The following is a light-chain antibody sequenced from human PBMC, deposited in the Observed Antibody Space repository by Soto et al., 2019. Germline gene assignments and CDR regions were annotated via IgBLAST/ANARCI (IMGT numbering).Light chain of an antibody. V-gene: IGKV1-5*03. CDR3: QQYNGYPYT. CDR2: KAS. CDR1: QSVSSW. J-gene: IGKJ2*01. Sequence: DIQMTQSPSTLSASVGDRVTIACRASQSVSSWLAWYQQKPGKAPKLLNYKASSLESGVPSRFSGSGSGTEFTLTISSLQPDDFETYYCQQYNGYPYTFGRGTKLEIK.